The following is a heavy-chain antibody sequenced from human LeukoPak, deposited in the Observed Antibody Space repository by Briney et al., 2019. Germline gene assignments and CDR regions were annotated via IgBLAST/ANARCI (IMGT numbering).Heavy chain of an antibody. Sequence: ASVKVSCKASGYTFTSYDINWVRQATGQGLEWMGWMNPNSGNTGYSQNFQGRVTMTRNTSISTAYMELSSLRSDDTAVYYCARDRWASALPVEPPDYWGQGTLVTVSS. D-gene: IGHD6-13*01. CDR2: MNPNSGNT. V-gene: IGHV1-8*01. CDR1: GYTFTSYD. CDR3: ARDRWASALPVEPPDY. J-gene: IGHJ4*02.